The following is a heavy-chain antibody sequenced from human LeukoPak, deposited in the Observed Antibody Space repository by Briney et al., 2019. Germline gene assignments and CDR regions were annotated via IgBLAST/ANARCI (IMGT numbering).Heavy chain of an antibody. V-gene: IGHV1-3*01. CDR1: GYTFTSYA. CDR3: ARDLWEYSSGWPYGMDV. J-gene: IGHJ6*02. D-gene: IGHD6-19*01. CDR2: INAGNGNT. Sequence: ASVKVSCKASGYTFTSYAMHWVRQAPGQRLEWMRWINAGNGNTKYSQKFQGRVTIARDTSATTAYMELNSLTSEDTAVYYCARDLWEYSSGWPYGMDVWGQGTTVTVSS.